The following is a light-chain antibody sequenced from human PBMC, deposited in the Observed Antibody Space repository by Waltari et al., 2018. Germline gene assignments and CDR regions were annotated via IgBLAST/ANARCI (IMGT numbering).Light chain of an antibody. V-gene: IGLV2-8*01. Sequence: QSALTPPPSASGSPGQSVTISCTGTSSDVGGYNYVSWYQQHPGKAPKLIIFEINKRPSGVPDRFSGSKSGNTASLTVSGLQAEDEADYYCSSYAGNNIVIFGGGTKLTVL. CDR3: SSYAGNNIVI. CDR1: SSDVGGYNY. CDR2: EIN. J-gene: IGLJ2*01.